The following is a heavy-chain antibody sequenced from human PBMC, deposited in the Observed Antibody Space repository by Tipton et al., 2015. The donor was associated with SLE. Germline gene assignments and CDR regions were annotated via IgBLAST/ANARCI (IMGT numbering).Heavy chain of an antibody. CDR2: INSDGGPT. J-gene: IGHJ4*02. CDR1: GYPFIAFF. V-gene: IGHV1-2*02. D-gene: IGHD3/OR15-3a*01. CDR3: VTGDLWTNRLSSPMFDY. Sequence: QLVQSGAEVKKPGASVKVSCKASGYPFIAFFMHWVRQAPGQPLEWMGWINSDGGPTHYAQKFQGRVTMTRDRSISTAYMELTSLPSDDTAVYFCVTGDLWTNRLSSPMFDYWGQGTLITVSS.